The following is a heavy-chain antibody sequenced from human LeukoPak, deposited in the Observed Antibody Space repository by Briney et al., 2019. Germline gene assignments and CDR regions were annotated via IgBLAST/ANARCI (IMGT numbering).Heavy chain of an antibody. CDR3: ARHLVTMVRGVIDEYYFDY. Sequence: GESLKTSCKGSGYSFTSYWIGWVRQMPGKGLECMGIIYPGDSDTRYSPSFQGQVTISADKSISAAYLQWSSLKASDTAMYYCARHLVTMVRGVIDEYYFDYWGQGTLVTVSS. V-gene: IGHV5-51*01. CDR2: IYPGDSDT. CDR1: GYSFTSYW. J-gene: IGHJ4*02. D-gene: IGHD3-10*01.